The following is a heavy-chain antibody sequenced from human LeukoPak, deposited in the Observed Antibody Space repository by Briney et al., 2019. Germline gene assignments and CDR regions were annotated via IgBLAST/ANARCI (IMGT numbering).Heavy chain of an antibody. Sequence: PGGSLRLSCAASGFTFSSYAMHWVRQAPGEGLEWVVVISYDGSNKYYADSVKGRFTISRDNSKNTLYLQMNSLRAEDTAVYYCARDMGYYEARQGDAFDIWGQGTMVTVSS. CDR1: GFTFSSYA. V-gene: IGHV3-30*01. CDR2: ISYDGSNK. J-gene: IGHJ3*02. D-gene: IGHD3-22*01. CDR3: ARDMGYYEARQGDAFDI.